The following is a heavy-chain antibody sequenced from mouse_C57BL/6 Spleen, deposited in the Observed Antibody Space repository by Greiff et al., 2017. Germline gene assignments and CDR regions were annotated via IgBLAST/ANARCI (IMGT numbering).Heavy chain of an antibody. D-gene: IGHD2-4*01. CDR2: INYDGSST. V-gene: IGHV5-16*01. Sequence: EVKVVESEGGLVQPGSSMKLSCTASGFTFSDYYMAWVRQVPEKGLEWVANINYDGSSTYYLDSLKSRFIISRDNAKNILYLQMSSLKSEDTATYYCARDRGYDYAVGAMDYWGQGTSVTVSS. J-gene: IGHJ4*01. CDR1: GFTFSDYY. CDR3: ARDRGYDYAVGAMDY.